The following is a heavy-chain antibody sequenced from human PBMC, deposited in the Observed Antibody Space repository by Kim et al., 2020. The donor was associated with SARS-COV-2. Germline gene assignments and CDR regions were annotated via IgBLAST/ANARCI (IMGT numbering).Heavy chain of an antibody. V-gene: IGHV4-34*01. CDR3: GRGHHGDYSD. CDR2: IKHSGST. Sequence: SETLSLTCAVYGGSFSDYYCVWLRQAPGKGLEWIGEIKHSGSTNYNPSLKSRVTISVDTSTNQFSLKLTSVTAADTAVYYCGRGHHGDYSDWSRGTLVTVSA. CDR1: GGSFSDYY. J-gene: IGHJ4*02. D-gene: IGHD4-17*01.